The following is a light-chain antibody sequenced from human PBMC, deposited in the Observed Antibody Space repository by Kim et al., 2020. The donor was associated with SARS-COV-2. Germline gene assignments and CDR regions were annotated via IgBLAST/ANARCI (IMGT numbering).Light chain of an antibody. CDR1: KLGDRY. J-gene: IGLJ2*01. CDR3: QAWDSSTAV. V-gene: IGLV3-1*01. Sequence: VSPGQAASITCSGDKLGDRYACWYQQKPGQSPVLVIYQDRKRPSGIPVRFSGSNSGNTATLTISGTQAMDEADYYCQAWDSSTAVFGGGTQLTVL. CDR2: QDR.